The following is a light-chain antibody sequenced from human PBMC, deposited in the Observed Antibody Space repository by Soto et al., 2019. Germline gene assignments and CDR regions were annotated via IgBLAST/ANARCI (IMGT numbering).Light chain of an antibody. CDR1: QSVRSN. V-gene: IGKV3-15*01. J-gene: IGKJ4*01. Sequence: EIVLTQSPATLSVSPGERATLSCRASQSVRSNLAWYQQKPGQGPRLLIFGASTRATDIPARFSGSGSGTEFTLTISSLQSEDFAVYYCQQYIHWPPLTLCGGTKVEIK. CDR3: QQYIHWPPLT. CDR2: GAS.